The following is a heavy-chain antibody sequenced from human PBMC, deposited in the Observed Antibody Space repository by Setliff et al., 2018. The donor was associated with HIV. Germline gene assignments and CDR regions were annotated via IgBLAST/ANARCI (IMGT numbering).Heavy chain of an antibody. V-gene: IGHV1-8*01. CDR2: IDPKSGNT. CDR1: GYTSASYV. D-gene: IGHD1-26*01. Sequence: ASVKVSCKTAGYTSASYVINWVRQAAGQGLEWMGWIDPKSGNTGYAQEFQGRVTMTRNTSISTAYMELISLTSDDTAIYFCARGLRAYLGYWGQGTLVTVSS. CDR3: ARGLRAYLGY. J-gene: IGHJ4*02.